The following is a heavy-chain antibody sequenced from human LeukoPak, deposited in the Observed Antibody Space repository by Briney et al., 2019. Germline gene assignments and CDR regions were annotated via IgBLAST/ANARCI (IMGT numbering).Heavy chain of an antibody. V-gene: IGHV3-43D*03. Sequence: GGSLRLSCAASGFTFDDYAMHWVRQAPGKGLEWVSLISWDGGSTYYADSVKGRFTISRDNSKNSLYLQMNSLRAEDTALYYCAKVGSVSGYDNLGDLYYYYYMDVWGKGTTVTVSS. D-gene: IGHD5-12*01. CDR1: GFTFDDYA. CDR2: ISWDGGST. CDR3: AKVGSVSGYDNLGDLYYYYYMDV. J-gene: IGHJ6*03.